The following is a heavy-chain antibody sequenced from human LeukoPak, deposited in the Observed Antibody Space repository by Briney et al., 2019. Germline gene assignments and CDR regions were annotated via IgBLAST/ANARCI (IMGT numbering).Heavy chain of an antibody. D-gene: IGHD1-26*01. CDR3: AGGWELLLGAFDI. J-gene: IGHJ3*02. Sequence: GGSLRLSCAASGFTFSSYGMSWVRQAPGKGLEWVSAISGSGGSTYHADSVKGRFTISRDNSKNTLYLQMNSLRAEDTAVYYCAGGWELLLGAFDIWGQGTMVTVSS. CDR2: ISGSGGST. V-gene: IGHV3-23*01. CDR1: GFTFSSYG.